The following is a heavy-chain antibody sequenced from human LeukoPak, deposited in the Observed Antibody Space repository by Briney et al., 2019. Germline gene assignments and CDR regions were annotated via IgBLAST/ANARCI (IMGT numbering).Heavy chain of an antibody. J-gene: IGHJ4*02. Sequence: ASVKVSCKASGYTFTGYYMHWVRQAPGQGLEWMGWINPNSGGTNYAQKFQGRVTMTRDTSISTAYMELSRLRSDDTAVYYCARERPLGNSGYDSWGQGTLVTVSS. CDR2: INPNSGGT. CDR1: GYTFTGYY. V-gene: IGHV1-2*02. D-gene: IGHD5-12*01. CDR3: ARERPLGNSGYDS.